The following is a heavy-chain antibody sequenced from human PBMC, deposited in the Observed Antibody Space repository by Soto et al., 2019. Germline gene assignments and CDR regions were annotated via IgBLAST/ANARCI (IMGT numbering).Heavy chain of an antibody. D-gene: IGHD5-12*01. J-gene: IGHJ4*02. CDR3: AKDHDEDFGYDLDYFNS. Sequence: GGSLRLSCAASGFTFDDFAMHWVRQAPGKGLEWVSGISWESGSIGYADSVKGRFTISRDNAKNSLFLQMNSLTPEDTALYYCAKDHDEDFGYDLDYFNSWGQGTLVTVSS. CDR1: GFTFDDFA. CDR2: ISWESGSI. V-gene: IGHV3-9*01.